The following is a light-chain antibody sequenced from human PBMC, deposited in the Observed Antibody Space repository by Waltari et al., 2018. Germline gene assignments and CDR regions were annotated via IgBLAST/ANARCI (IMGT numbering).Light chain of an antibody. CDR3: QQYDNLRLS. CDR1: HDITNY. Sequence: DIQMTQSPSSLSASVGDRATITCQSSHDITNYLNWYQQKPGKPPKLLIYDASNLETEVPSRFSGSGSGTDFTLTIISLQPEDVATYYCQQYDNLRLSFGGGTKVEI. V-gene: IGKV1-33*01. CDR2: DAS. J-gene: IGKJ4*01.